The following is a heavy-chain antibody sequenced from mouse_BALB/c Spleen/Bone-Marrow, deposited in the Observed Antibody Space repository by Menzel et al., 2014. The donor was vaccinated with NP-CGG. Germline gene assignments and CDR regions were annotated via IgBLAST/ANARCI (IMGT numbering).Heavy chain of an antibody. CDR1: GYTFTSNT. Sequence: VQLQQSAGELARPGASVKMSCKASGYTFTSNTIRWVKQRPGQGLEWIGYINPTRGYTDYNQKFKDKTTLTADKSSSTTYMQLSSLTSEDSAVYYCAREATYYAYFDYWGQGTILTVSS. V-gene: IGHV1-4*02. J-gene: IGHJ2*01. CDR2: INPTRGYT. D-gene: IGHD1-1*01. CDR3: AREATYYAYFDY.